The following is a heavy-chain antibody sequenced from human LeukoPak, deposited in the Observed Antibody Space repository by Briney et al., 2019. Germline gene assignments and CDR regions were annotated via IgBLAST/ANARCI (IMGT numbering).Heavy chain of an antibody. J-gene: IGHJ4*01. D-gene: IGHD3-22*01. CDR2: IDGGGSST. CDR3: ARGPGSSGGAYVGDY. V-gene: IGHV3-74*01. CDR1: GFTFGNHW. Sequence: PGGSLRLSCVASGFTFGNHWMDWVRQVPGQALVWVSRIDGGGSSTSYADSVKGRFSISRDNGENTLYLQMNSLRVEDTAVYYCARGPGSSGGAYVGDYWGHGTLVTVSS.